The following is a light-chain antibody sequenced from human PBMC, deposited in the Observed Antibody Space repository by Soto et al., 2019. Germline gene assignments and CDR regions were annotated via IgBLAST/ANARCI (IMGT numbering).Light chain of an antibody. Sequence: DIQMTQSPSTLSASVGDRVTITCRASQSISSWLAWYQQKPGKAPKLLIYDASSLESGVPSRFSGSGSGTEFTLTISSLQPDDFETYYCQQSYRAPYTFGQGTKVDIK. V-gene: IGKV1-5*01. CDR2: DAS. CDR1: QSISSW. J-gene: IGKJ2*01. CDR3: QQSYRAPYT.